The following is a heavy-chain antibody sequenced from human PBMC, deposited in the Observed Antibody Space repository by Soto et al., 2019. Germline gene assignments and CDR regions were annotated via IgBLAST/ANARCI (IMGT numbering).Heavy chain of an antibody. CDR2: VYSNGHT. J-gene: IGHJ5*02. D-gene: IGHD2-8*01. CDR1: GDSISNKNYH. CDR3: VSLTNGRPGDA. Sequence: SETLSLTCTVSGDSISNKNYHWGWIRQPPGTGLEWIGTVYSNGHTYHNPSLKSRLAMAVDTSKNQFSLSLISVTAADTAVYFCVSLTNGRPGDAWGQGTLVTVSS. V-gene: IGHV4-39*01.